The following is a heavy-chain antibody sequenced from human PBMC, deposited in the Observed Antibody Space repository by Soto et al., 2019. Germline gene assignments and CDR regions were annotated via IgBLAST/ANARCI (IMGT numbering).Heavy chain of an antibody. CDR1: GGSISSYY. Sequence: SETLSLTCTVSGGSISSYYWSWIRQPPGKGLEWIGYIYYSGSTNYNPSLKSRVTISVDTSKNQFSLKLSSVTAADTAVYYCARAKAPLYSSSWYWFDPWGQGTLVTGSS. V-gene: IGHV4-59*08. D-gene: IGHD6-13*01. CDR2: IYYSGST. J-gene: IGHJ5*02. CDR3: ARAKAPLYSSSWYWFDP.